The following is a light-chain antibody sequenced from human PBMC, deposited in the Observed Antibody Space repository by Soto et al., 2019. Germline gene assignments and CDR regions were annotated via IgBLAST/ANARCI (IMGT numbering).Light chain of an antibody. Sequence: DIQMTQSPSFLSASVGDRVTITCRASQAISNYLAWYQQKPGEVPNLLIYAASTLQSGVPSRFSGSGSGTDFTLTINSLQPEDVATYYCQKYNSAPWTFGQGTKVEIK. V-gene: IGKV1-27*01. CDR3: QKYNSAPWT. CDR1: QAISNY. CDR2: AAS. J-gene: IGKJ1*01.